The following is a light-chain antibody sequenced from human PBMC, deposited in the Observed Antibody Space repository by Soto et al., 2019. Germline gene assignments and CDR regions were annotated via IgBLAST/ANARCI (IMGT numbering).Light chain of an antibody. Sequence: DIQMTQSPSSLSASVGDRVTITCRASQGVSAYLLWYQQRQGTPPKLRIYAASNLVSGVPSRFTRSGSGITFTLISTSMQPEDSATSYCHERYKTLHTFGQGTKLE. V-gene: IGKV1-39*01. CDR3: HERYKTLHT. CDR2: AAS. CDR1: QGVSAY. J-gene: IGKJ2*01.